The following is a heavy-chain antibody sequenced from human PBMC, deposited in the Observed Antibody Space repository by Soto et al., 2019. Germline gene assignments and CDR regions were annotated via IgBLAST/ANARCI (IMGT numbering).Heavy chain of an antibody. CDR1: GGNFNRNA. V-gene: IGHV1-69*01. J-gene: IGHJ5*01. CDR3: AREDSAIYDS. Sequence: QVQLVQSGAEVKKPGSPVKVSCKASGGNFNRNAISWVRQAPGQGLEWMGGIIPMLGKVTYAQKFQGRITISADASMTTAYLDLNSLRSDDTAVYYCAREDSAIYDSWCQGTLVTVSS. CDR2: IIPMLGKV.